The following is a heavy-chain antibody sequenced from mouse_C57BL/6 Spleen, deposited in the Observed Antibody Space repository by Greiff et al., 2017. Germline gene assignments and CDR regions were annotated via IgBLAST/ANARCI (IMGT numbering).Heavy chain of an antibody. CDR1: GYTFTSYW. D-gene: IGHD1-1*01. CDR3: ARRGYLLHWYFDV. V-gene: IGHV1-64*01. Sequence: QVHVKQPGAELVKPGASVKLSCKASGYTFTSYWMHWVKQRPGQGLEWIGMIHPNSGSTNYNEKFKSKATLTVDKSSSTAYMQLSSLTSEDSAVYYCARRGYLLHWYFDVWGTGTTVTVSS. J-gene: IGHJ1*03. CDR2: IHPNSGST.